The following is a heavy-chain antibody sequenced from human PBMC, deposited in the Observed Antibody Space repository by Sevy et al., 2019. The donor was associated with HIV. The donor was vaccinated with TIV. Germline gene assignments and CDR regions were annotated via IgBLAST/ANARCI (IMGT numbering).Heavy chain of an antibody. D-gene: IGHD3-3*01. Sequence: GGSLRLSCAASGFTFSSYEMNWVRQAPGKGLEWVSYISSSGSTIYYADSVKGRFTISRDNAKNSLYLQMNSLRAENTALYYCASPKPDDNALLGYDFWGGYYAEKGGYGMDVWGQGTTVTVSS. V-gene: IGHV3-48*03. CDR3: ASPKPDDNALLGYDFWGGYYAEKGGYGMDV. CDR2: ISSSGSTI. CDR1: GFTFSSYE. J-gene: IGHJ6*02.